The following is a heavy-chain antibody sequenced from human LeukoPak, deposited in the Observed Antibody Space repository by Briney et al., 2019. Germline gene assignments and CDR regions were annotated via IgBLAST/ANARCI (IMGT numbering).Heavy chain of an antibody. J-gene: IGHJ4*02. CDR3: ARVSGYSSHDY. Sequence: GGSLRLSCAASGFTFSSYWVSWVRQAPGKGLEWVANIKEEGYEKYYVDSVMGRFTISRDNAKNTLYLQMNSLRAEDTAVYYCARVSGYSSHDYWGQGTLVTVSS. CDR2: IKEEGYEK. V-gene: IGHV3-7*01. CDR1: GFTFSSYW. D-gene: IGHD6-13*01.